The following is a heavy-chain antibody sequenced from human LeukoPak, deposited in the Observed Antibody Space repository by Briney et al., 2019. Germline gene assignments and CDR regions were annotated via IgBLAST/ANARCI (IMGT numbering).Heavy chain of an antibody. CDR3: VRVSGGYEAFDI. Sequence: PGGSLRLSCTASGFTFSSYWMHWVRQAPGKGLVWVSRISSGGTGTNYADSVKGRFSISRVNAKNTLYLQMSSLRAEDTAVYYCVRVSGGYEAFDIWGHGTMVTVSS. J-gene: IGHJ3*02. V-gene: IGHV3-74*01. CDR2: ISSGGTGT. D-gene: IGHD2-15*01. CDR1: GFTFSSYW.